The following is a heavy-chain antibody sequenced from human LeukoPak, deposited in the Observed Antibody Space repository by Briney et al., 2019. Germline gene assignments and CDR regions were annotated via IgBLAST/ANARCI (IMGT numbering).Heavy chain of an antibody. CDR1: GFTFSSYG. Sequence: GGSLRLSCAASGFTFSSYGMHWVRQAPGKGLEWVAVISYDGSNKYYADSVKGRFTISRDNSKNTLYLQMNSLRAEDTAVYYCAKDAAAAGTGWFDPWGQGTLVTVSS. J-gene: IGHJ5*02. CDR3: AKDAAAAGTGWFDP. CDR2: ISYDGSNK. V-gene: IGHV3-30*18. D-gene: IGHD6-13*01.